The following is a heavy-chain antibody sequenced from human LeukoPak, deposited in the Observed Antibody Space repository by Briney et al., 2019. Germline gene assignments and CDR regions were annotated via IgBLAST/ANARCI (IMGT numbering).Heavy chain of an antibody. CDR3: ARSTYYDFWSEPGPFDY. J-gene: IGHJ4*02. V-gene: IGHV3-30*04. CDR2: ISYDGSNK. CDR1: GFTFSSYA. D-gene: IGHD3-3*01. Sequence: GGSLRLSCAASGFTFSSYAMHWVRQAPGKGLEWVAVISYDGSNKYYADSVKGRFTISRDNSKNTLYLQMNSLRAEDTAVYYCARSTYYDFWSEPGPFDYWGQGTLVTVSS.